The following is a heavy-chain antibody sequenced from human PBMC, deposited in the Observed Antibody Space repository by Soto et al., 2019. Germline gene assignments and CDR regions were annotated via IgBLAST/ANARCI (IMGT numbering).Heavy chain of an antibody. J-gene: IGHJ5*02. CDR3: VRDYLLAGFDT. D-gene: IGHD6-19*01. CDR2: VYYSGSS. V-gene: IGHV4-59*01. CDR1: NGSISIYY. Sequence: PSETLSLTCTVSNGSISIYYWTWVRQPPGKGLEWIGYVYYSGSSNYNPSLKSRVGMSIDTSKNQFSLELKSVTAADTATYYCVRDYLLAGFDTWGQGILVTVSS.